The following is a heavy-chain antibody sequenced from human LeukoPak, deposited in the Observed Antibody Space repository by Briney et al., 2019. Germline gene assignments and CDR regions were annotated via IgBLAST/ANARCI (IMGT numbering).Heavy chain of an antibody. CDR2: INHSGST. D-gene: IGHD6-13*01. J-gene: IGHJ4*02. V-gene: IGHV4-34*01. CDR3: ARHDRDSSSWYDY. CDR1: GGSFSGYY. Sequence: PSETLSLTCAVYGGSFSGYYWSWIRQPPGKGLEWIGEINHSGSTNYNPSLKSRVTISVDTSKNQFSLKLSSVTAADTAVYYCARHDRDSSSWYDYWGQGTLVTVSS.